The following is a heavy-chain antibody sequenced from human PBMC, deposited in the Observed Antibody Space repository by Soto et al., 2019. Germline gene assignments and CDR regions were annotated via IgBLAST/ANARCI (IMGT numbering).Heavy chain of an antibody. CDR2: MNPNSGNT. CDR3: ARVDKKYDHIWGSYRDLFGGY. Sequence: QVQLVQSGAEVKKPGASVKVSCKASGYTFTSYDINWVRQATGQGLEWMGWMNPNSGNTGYAQKFQGRVTMTRNTSISTAYMELSSLRSEDTAVYYCARVDKKYDHIWGSYRDLFGGYWCQGTLVTVSS. V-gene: IGHV1-8*01. J-gene: IGHJ4*02. D-gene: IGHD3-16*02. CDR1: GYTFTSYD.